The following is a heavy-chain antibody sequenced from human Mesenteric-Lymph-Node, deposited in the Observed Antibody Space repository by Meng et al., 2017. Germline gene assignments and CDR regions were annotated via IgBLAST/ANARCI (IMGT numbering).Heavy chain of an antibody. CDR1: EYTFTSYA. V-gene: IGHV1-3*01. J-gene: IGHJ4*02. Sequence: ASVKVSCKASEYTFTSYAMHWVRQAPGQRLEWMGWINAGNGNTKYSQKFQGRVTITRDTSASTAYMELRSLRSDDTAVYYCARDSSGYYYEVDYWGQGTLVTVSS. D-gene: IGHD3-22*01. CDR2: INAGNGNT. CDR3: ARDSSGYYYEVDY.